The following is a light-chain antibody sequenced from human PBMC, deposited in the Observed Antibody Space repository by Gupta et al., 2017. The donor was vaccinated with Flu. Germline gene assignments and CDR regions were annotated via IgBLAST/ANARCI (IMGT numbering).Light chain of an antibody. Sequence: DIQLTQSPSTLSASVGDRVTITCRASQSISSWLAWYQQKAGKAPDLLIYRASSLQSGVPSRFSGSGFGTEFTLTISSLQPDDFATYYCQQHNSYPITFGQGTQLEI. V-gene: IGKV1-5*03. CDR3: QQHNSYPIT. J-gene: IGKJ5*01. CDR2: RAS. CDR1: QSISSW.